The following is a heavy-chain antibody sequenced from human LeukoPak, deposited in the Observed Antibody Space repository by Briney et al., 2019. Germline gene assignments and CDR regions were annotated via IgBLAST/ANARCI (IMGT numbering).Heavy chain of an antibody. CDR2: FSNRGTT. CDR3: ARWDDSDWGFGN. Sequence: SETLSLTCAVYGGSFSSYSWNWIRQSPGKGLEWVGYFSNRGTTSYNPSLNSRVTISVDTSKNQLSLKLTPVTDADTAVYYCARWDDSDWGFGNWGPGTPVTVSS. D-gene: IGHD6-19*01. J-gene: IGHJ4*02. V-gene: IGHV4-59*08. CDR1: GGSFSSYS.